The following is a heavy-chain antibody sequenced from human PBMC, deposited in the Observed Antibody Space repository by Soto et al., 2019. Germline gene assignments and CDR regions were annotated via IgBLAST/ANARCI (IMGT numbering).Heavy chain of an antibody. CDR1: GFTFSSYG. D-gene: IGHD3-22*01. Sequence: GGSLRLSCAASGFTFSSYGMHWVRQAPGKGLEWVAVISYDGSNKYYADSVKGRFTISRDNSKNTLYLQMNSLRAEDTAVYYCAKNLLHYYDSSGYNDYYYYGMDVWGQGTTVTVSS. CDR3: AKNLLHYYDSSGYNDYYYYGMDV. J-gene: IGHJ6*02. CDR2: ISYDGSNK. V-gene: IGHV3-30*18.